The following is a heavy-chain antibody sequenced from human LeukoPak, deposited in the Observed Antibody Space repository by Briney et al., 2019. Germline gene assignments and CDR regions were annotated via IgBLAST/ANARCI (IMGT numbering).Heavy chain of an antibody. CDR1: GVTFSSYA. CDR3: ATGIGYCSGGSCYQKYYFDY. D-gene: IGHD2-15*01. J-gene: IGHJ4*02. CDR2: IIPIFGIA. Sequence: ASVKVSCKASGVTFSSYAISWVRQAPGQGLEWMGGIIPIFGIANYAQKFQGRVTITADKSTSTAYMELSSLRSEDTAVYYCATGIGYCSGGSCYQKYYFDYWGQGTLVTVSS. V-gene: IGHV1-69*17.